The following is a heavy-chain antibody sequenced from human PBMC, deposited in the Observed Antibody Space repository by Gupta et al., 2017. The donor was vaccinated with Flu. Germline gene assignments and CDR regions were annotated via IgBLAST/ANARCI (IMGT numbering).Heavy chain of an antibody. CDR3: ARGHWDS. CDR2: ISSSGVP. V-gene: IGHV3-48*03. Sequence: EVQLVESGGGLEQPGGFLRLSCAASGFTFSDYDVSWVRQAPGKALEWVSFISSSGVPYYTDSVKGRFTISRDNAKNSVYLQMDSLRAEDTAFYYCARGHWDSWGQGTLVTVSS. CDR1: GFTFSDYD. J-gene: IGHJ4*02.